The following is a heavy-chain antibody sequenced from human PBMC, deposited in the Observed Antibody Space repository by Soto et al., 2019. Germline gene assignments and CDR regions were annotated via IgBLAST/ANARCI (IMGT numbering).Heavy chain of an antibody. CDR2: IKSKTDGGTT. D-gene: IGHD6-25*01. J-gene: IGHJ6*02. CDR1: GFTFSNAW. Sequence: GGSLRLSCAASGFTFSNAWMNWVRQAPGKGLEWVGRIKSKTDGGTTDYAAPVKGRFTISRGDSKNTLYLQMNSLKTEDTAVYYCTTEAADPAPDYYYYYGMDVWGQGTTVTVS. V-gene: IGHV3-15*07. CDR3: TTEAADPAPDYYYYYGMDV.